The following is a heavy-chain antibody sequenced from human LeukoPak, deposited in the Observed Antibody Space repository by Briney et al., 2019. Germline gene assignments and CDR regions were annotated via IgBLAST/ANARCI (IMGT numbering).Heavy chain of an antibody. V-gene: IGHV3-30*03. CDR2: ISYDGSSK. J-gene: IGHJ4*02. D-gene: IGHD5-18*01. CDR1: GFTFSGYV. Sequence: GGSLRLSCAASGFTFSGYVRHWVRQAPGKGLEGVAVISYDGSSKYYADSVKGRFTISRDNSKKTLYLQMNSLRAEDTAVHYCARAETLTTMVDYWGKGRQVTVSS. CDR3: ARAETLTTMVDY.